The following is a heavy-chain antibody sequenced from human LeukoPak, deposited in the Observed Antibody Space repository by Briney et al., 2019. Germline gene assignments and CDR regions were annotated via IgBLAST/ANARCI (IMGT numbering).Heavy chain of an antibody. CDR3: ARRSMVLHLDV. D-gene: IGHD3-10*01. CDR1: GYTFTNHS. V-gene: IGHV7-4-1*02. Sequence: GASVKVSCKASGYTFTNHSINWVRQAPGQGLEYMGWIDTNTGNPTYAQAFTGRIVFSLDTSVSTAYLDIRSLKAEDTAVYFCARRSMVLHLDVWGKGTTVIVSS. CDR2: IDTNTGNP. J-gene: IGHJ6*04.